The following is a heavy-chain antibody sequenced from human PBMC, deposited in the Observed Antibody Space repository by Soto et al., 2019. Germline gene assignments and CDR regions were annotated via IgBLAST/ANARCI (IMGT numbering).Heavy chain of an antibody. CDR1: GGSISSSSYY. CDR2: IYYSGST. Sequence: ETLSLTCTVSGGSISSSSYYWGWIRQPPGKGLEWIGSIYYSGSTYYNPSLKSRVTISVDTSKNQFSLKLSSVTAADTAVYYCARVLNNYYYYMDVWGKGTTVTVSS. J-gene: IGHJ6*03. CDR3: ARVLNNYYYYMDV. V-gene: IGHV4-39*07.